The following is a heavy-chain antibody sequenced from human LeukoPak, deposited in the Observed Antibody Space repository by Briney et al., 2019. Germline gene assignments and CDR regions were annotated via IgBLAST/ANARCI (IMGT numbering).Heavy chain of an antibody. D-gene: IGHD4-23*01. CDR3: ARGRPHGNDY. CDR2: IASDGSST. Sequence: GGSLRLSCAASGFTFSSNYMNWVRQAPGKGLVWVSRIASDGSSTTYADSVKGRFSISRDNAKNTLYLQMNSLRVEDTAVYYCARGRPHGNDYWGQGTLVTVSS. CDR1: GFTFSSNY. J-gene: IGHJ4*02. V-gene: IGHV3-74*01.